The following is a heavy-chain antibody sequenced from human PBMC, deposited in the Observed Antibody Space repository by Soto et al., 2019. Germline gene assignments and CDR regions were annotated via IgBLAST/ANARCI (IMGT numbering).Heavy chain of an antibody. J-gene: IGHJ6*02. CDR3: ARDMYYYDSSGYYYGMDV. CDR2: IYYSGST. CDR1: GGSISSYY. Sequence: SETLSLTCTVSGGSISSYYWSWIRQPPGKGLEWIGYIYYSGSTNYNPSLKSRVTISVDTSKNQFSLKLSSVTAADTAVCYCARDMYYYDSSGYYYGMDVWGQGTTVTVSS. V-gene: IGHV4-59*01. D-gene: IGHD3-22*01.